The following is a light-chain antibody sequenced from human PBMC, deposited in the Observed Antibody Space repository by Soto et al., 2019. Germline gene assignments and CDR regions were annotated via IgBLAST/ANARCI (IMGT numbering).Light chain of an antibody. J-gene: IGLJ3*02. V-gene: IGLV8-61*01. Sequence: QAVVTQEPSFSVSPGGTVTLTCGLRSSSVSSNYYPSWYQQTPGQAPRTLIYSTNTRSSGVPDRFSGSILGNKAALTITGAQADDESDYYCVLYMGSGIWVFGGGTKLTVL. CDR3: VLYMGSGIWV. CDR1: SSSVSSNYY. CDR2: STN.